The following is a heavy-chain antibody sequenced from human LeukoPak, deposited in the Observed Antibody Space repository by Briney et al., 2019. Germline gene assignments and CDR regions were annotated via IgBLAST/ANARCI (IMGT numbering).Heavy chain of an antibody. CDR2: INPNSGDT. J-gene: IGHJ4*02. CDR1: GYTFTGYY. V-gene: IGHV1-2*06. Sequence: ASVKVSCKASGYTFTGYYVHWVRQAPGQGLEWMGRINPNSGDTDYAQKFQGRVTITRDTSASTAYMELSSLRSEDTAVYYCANPRYDSSGYYYVDWGQGTLVTVSS. CDR3: ANPRYDSSGYYYVD. D-gene: IGHD3-22*01.